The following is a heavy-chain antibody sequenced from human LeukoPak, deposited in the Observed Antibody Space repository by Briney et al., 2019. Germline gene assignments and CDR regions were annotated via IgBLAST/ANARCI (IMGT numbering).Heavy chain of an antibody. J-gene: IGHJ4*02. V-gene: IGHV3-21*06. CDR2: ISTSSTHL. Sequence: KPGGSLRLSCAASGFTFSSYSMSWVRPAPGKGLEWVSSISTSSTHLLYADSAKGRFTISRDNAKNLLFLQLNSLRAEDTAVYFCSRDVDGSGNYGFDYWGQGALVTVSS. CDR3: SRDVDGSGNYGFDY. CDR1: GFTFSSYS. D-gene: IGHD3-10*01.